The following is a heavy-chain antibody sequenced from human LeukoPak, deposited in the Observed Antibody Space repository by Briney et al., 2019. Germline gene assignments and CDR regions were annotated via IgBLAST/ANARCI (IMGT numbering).Heavy chain of an antibody. CDR2: IYHSGST. V-gene: IGHV4-39*01. Sequence: SETLSLTCTVSGGSISNSNYYWGWIRQPPGKGLEWIGNIYHSGSTYYNPSLRSRVTISVDTSKNQFSLKLSSVTAADTAVYFCARGPYSYDSSGAFDIWGQGTMVTVSS. CDR3: ARGPYSYDSSGAFDI. CDR1: GGSISNSNYY. D-gene: IGHD3-22*01. J-gene: IGHJ3*02.